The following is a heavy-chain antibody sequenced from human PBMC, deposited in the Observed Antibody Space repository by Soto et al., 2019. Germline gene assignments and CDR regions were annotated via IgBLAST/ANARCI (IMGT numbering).Heavy chain of an antibody. CDR3: AKDTIAVAPTFDY. CDR2: ISYDGRNK. Sequence: QVQLVESGGGVVQPGRSLRLSCAASGFTFSSYGMHWVRQAPGKGLEWVAVISYDGRNKYYADSVKGRFIISRDNSKNTLYLQMNSLRAEDTAVYYCAKDTIAVAPTFDYWGQGTLVTVSS. CDR1: GFTFSSYG. J-gene: IGHJ4*02. D-gene: IGHD6-19*01. V-gene: IGHV3-30*18.